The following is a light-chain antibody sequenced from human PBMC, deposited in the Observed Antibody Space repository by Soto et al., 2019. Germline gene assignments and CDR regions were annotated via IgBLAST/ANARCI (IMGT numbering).Light chain of an antibody. CDR3: KQYNTWSSIT. CDR2: GAS. J-gene: IGKJ5*01. V-gene: IGKV3-15*01. CDR1: ESLSSY. Sequence: EIVMTQSPATLSVSPGERVTLSCRASESLSSYLAWYQQKPGQAPSLLMYGASTRATGIPARFSGSGSGPEFTHTISSLQSEDFAVYYCKQYNTWSSITFGQGKRLEI.